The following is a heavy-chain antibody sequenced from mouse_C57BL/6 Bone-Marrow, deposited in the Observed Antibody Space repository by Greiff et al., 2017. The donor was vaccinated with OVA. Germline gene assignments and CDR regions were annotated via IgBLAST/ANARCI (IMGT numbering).Heavy chain of an antibody. Sequence: QVQLQQPGAELVRPGTSVKLSCKASGYTFTSYWMHWVKQRPGQGLEWIGVIDPSDSYTNYNQKFKGKATLTVDTSSRTAYMQLSSLTSEDSAVYYCARGSKGGYFDVWGTGTTVTVSS. CDR1: GYTFTSYW. CDR3: ARGSKGGYFDV. V-gene: IGHV1-59*01. J-gene: IGHJ1*03. CDR2: IDPSDSYT.